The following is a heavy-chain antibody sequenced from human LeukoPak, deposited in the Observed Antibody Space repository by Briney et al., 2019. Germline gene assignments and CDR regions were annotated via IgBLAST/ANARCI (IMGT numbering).Heavy chain of an antibody. V-gene: IGHV5-51*01. CDR2: IYPGDSDT. J-gene: IGHJ2*01. Sequence: GESLKISCKGSGCSFTSYWIGWVRQMPGKGLEWMGIIYPGDSDTRYSPSFQGQVTISADKSISTAYLQRSSLKASDTAMYYCARPLAVSGNWYFDLWGRGTLVTVSS. D-gene: IGHD6-19*01. CDR3: ARPLAVSGNWYFDL. CDR1: GCSFTSYW.